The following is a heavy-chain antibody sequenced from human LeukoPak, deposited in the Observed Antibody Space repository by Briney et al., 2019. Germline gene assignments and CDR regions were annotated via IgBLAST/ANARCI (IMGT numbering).Heavy chain of an antibody. V-gene: IGHV3-15*01. CDR3: TTVWWELGSIDY. Sequence: GGSVRLSCAASGFTFSNAWMSWVRQAPGKGLEWVGRIRSKTDGGTTDYAAPVKGRFTISRDDSKNTLYLQMNSLKTEDTAVYYCTTVWWELGSIDYWGQGTLVTVSS. J-gene: IGHJ4*02. CDR2: IRSKTDGGTT. CDR1: GFTFSNAW. D-gene: IGHD2-15*01.